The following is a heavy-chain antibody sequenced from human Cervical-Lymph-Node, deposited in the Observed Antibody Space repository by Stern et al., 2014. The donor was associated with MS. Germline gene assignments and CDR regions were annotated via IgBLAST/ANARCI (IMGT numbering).Heavy chain of an antibody. CDR1: GFTFCSYW. D-gene: IGHD2-15*01. J-gene: IGHJ5*02. Sequence: LVESGGGLVQPGGSLRLSCAASGFTFCSYWMNWVRQAPGKGLEWVANIKEDGSETYYVDSVKGRFTISRDNAKNSLYLQMNSLRAEDTAVYYCARGSDTWGQGTLVTVSS. CDR2: IKEDGSET. CDR3: ARGSDT. V-gene: IGHV3-7*01.